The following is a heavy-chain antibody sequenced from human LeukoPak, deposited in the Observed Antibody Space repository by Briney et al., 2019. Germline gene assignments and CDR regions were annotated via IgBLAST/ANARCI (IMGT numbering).Heavy chain of an antibody. CDR3: TRDLNHDSSG. CDR2: IKFDGSEI. CDR1: GFRLSDYW. J-gene: IGHJ4*02. D-gene: IGHD3-22*01. V-gene: IGHV3-7*01. Sequence: GGSPRLSCAASGFRLSDYWMTWGRQAPGKGLECVGNIKFDGSEIYYLDSVRGRFSISRDNAKNSLYLQMHSLRVEDTAVYYCTRDLNHDSSGWGQGTLVTVSS.